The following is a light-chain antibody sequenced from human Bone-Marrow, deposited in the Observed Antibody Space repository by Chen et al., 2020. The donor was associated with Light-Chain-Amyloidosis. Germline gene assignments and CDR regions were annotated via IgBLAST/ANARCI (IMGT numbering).Light chain of an antibody. CDR1: QSVTGSH. CDR3: QQYATSPWT. J-gene: IGKJ1*01. V-gene: IGKV3-20*01. CDR2: AAS. Sequence: EILLTQSPGTLSLSPGERVTLSCRASQSVTGSHLAWYQRKPGQAPRLLIYAASTRATGVPDRFRGSGSGTDFTLTISRLEPEDFAVYYCQQYATSPWTFGRGTKVEMK.